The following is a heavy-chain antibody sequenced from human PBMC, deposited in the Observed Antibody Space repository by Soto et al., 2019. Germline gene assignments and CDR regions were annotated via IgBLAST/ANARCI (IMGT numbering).Heavy chain of an antibody. CDR3: ARGGVGSGSYYNDYYYYYSYMDV. J-gene: IGHJ6*03. D-gene: IGHD3-10*01. CDR1: GDSISNYY. V-gene: IGHV4-59*01. CDR2: IYYSGST. Sequence: SETLSLTCTVSGDSISNYYWSWIRQPPGKGLEWIGYIYYSGSTNYNPTLKSRVTISVDTSKNQFSLKLSSVTAADTAVYYCARGGVGSGSYYNDYYYYYSYMDVWGKGTTVTVSS.